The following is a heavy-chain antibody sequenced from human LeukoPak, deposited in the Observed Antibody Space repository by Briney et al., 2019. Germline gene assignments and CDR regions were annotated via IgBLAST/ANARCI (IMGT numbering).Heavy chain of an antibody. Sequence: PGGSLRLSCAASGSTFSSYTMNWVRQAPGKGLEWVSSISSGSGYIYYADSVKGRFTISRDNAKNSLYLQMNSLRAEDTAVYYCASLKYSYGQPDSWGQGTLVTVSS. V-gene: IGHV3-21*01. CDR3: ASLKYSYGQPDS. CDR2: ISSGSGYI. D-gene: IGHD5-18*01. CDR1: GSTFSSYT. J-gene: IGHJ4*02.